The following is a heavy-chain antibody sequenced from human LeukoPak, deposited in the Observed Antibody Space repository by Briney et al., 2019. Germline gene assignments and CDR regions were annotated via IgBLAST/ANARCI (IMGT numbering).Heavy chain of an antibody. V-gene: IGHV1-2*02. CDR2: INPNSGGT. Sequence: ASVKVSCKASGYSFTAYYMHWVRQAPGQGLEWMGWINPNSGGTNYAQKFQGRVTMTRDTSITTAYMELSSLRSEDMAVYYCARSTGAKGSFDYWGQGTLVTISS. CDR3: ARSTGAKGSFDY. CDR1: GYSFTAYY. J-gene: IGHJ4*02. D-gene: IGHD2-15*01.